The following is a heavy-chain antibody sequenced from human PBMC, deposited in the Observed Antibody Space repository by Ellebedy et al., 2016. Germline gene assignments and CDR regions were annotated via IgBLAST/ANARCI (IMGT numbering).Heavy chain of an antibody. CDR3: ARDDRDGYNLGLDY. CDR1: EDSIGTFY. V-gene: IGHV4-4*07. Sequence: SETLSLXXTASEDSIGTFYWSWIRQPAGKALEWLGRVYPSGSTNYSPSSRGRVTMSMDTSKREFSLRLTSVTAADTAVYYCARDDRDGYNLGLDYWGQGTLVTVSS. CDR2: VYPSGST. J-gene: IGHJ4*02. D-gene: IGHD5-24*01.